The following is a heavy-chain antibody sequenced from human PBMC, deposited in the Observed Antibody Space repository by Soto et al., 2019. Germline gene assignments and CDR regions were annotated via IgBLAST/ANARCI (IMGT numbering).Heavy chain of an antibody. CDR2: VHSSGTT. J-gene: IGHJ6*02. V-gene: IGHV4-59*12. D-gene: IGHD2-15*01. Sequence: SETLSLTCNVSFGSITNYYWTWARQTPGKGLEWIAFVHSSGTTGSKPSLKSRVTLSVDMSKSQFSLKLRSVTAADTGVYYCARALSEFDYALDVWGQGTMVTVSS. CDR3: ARALSEFDYALDV. CDR1: FGSITNYY.